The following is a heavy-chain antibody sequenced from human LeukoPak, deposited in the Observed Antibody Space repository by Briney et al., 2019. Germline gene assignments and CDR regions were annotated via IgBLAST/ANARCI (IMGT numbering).Heavy chain of an antibody. CDR1: GFTFSTYN. CDR3: ARDPPGDYGMDA. J-gene: IGHJ6*02. CDR2: ITGRSTYI. V-gene: IGHV3-21*01. Sequence: GGSLRLSCAASGFTFSTYNMNWVRQAPGKGLEWVSSITGRSTYIYYADSVKGRFTISRDNAKNSVYLQMNSLRVEDTAVYYCARDPPGDYGMDAWGRGTPVTVSS. D-gene: IGHD2-21*01.